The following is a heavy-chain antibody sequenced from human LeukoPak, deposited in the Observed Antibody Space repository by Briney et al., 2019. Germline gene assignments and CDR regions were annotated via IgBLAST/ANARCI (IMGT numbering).Heavy chain of an antibody. CDR1: GFTFSSYG. J-gene: IGHJ4*02. D-gene: IGHD2-15*01. V-gene: IGHV3-23*01. Sequence: PGGSLRLSCAASGFTFSSYGMSWVRQAPGKGLEWVSAISGSGGSTYYADSVKGRFTISRDNSKNTLYLQMNSLRAEDTAVYYCAKTRGYCSGGSCYFSDYWGQGTLVTVSS. CDR2: ISGSGGST. CDR3: AKTRGYCSGGSCYFSDY.